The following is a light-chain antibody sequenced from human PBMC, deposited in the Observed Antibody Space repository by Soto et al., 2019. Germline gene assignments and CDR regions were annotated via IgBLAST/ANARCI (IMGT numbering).Light chain of an antibody. Sequence: DIQMTQSPSSLSASVGDRVTITCRASQGISNYLAWYQQQPGKVPKLLIYVASTLQSGVPSRFSGSGSGTDFTLTISRLQPEDVATYYSQKYNSAPWTFGQGTKVEIK. CDR2: VAS. V-gene: IGKV1-27*01. CDR1: QGISNY. CDR3: QKYNSAPWT. J-gene: IGKJ1*01.